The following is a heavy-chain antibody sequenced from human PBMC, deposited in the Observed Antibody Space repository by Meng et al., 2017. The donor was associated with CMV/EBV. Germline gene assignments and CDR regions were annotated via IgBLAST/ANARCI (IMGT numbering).Heavy chain of an antibody. CDR2: IYTSGST. CDR1: GGSISSYY. J-gene: IGHJ4*02. D-gene: IGHD3-22*01. Sequence: QVQVQESGPGLVKPSEPLSLTCTVSGGSISSYYWSWIRQPAGKGLEWIGRIYTSGSTNYNPSLKSRVTMSVDTSKNQFSLKLSSVTAADTAVYYCARGGLYYYDSSGHFNYWGQGTLVTVSS. V-gene: IGHV4-4*07. CDR3: ARGGLYYYDSSGHFNY.